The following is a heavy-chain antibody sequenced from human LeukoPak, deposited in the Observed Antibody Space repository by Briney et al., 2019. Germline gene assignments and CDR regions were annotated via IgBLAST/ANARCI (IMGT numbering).Heavy chain of an antibody. CDR3: AKGPLRGTAAAIDY. CDR1: GFTFSSYG. D-gene: IGHD2-2*01. V-gene: IGHV3-30*18. CDR2: ISYDGRDK. Sequence: ESGGGVVQPGRSLRLSCAASGFTFSSYGMHWVRQAPGKGLEWVAVISYDGRDKHYPDSVKGRFTISRDISTDTLWLQMDSLRSEDTAVYYCAKGPLRGTAAAIDYWGQGTLVTVSS. J-gene: IGHJ4*02.